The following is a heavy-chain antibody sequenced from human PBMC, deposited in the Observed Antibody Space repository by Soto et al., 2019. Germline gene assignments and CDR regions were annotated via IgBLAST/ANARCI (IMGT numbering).Heavy chain of an antibody. J-gene: IGHJ4*02. D-gene: IGHD1-26*01. CDR1: GFTFGNFW. CDR2: IGPYVTDI. V-gene: IGHV3-74*03. Sequence: QPWGSLRLSCSDSGFTFGNFWIHWVRQAPGKGLEWVSHIGPYVTDIVYADSVKGRFIISRDNARNTVYLQMNSLEAEDTAVYYCAKQPWEVGPYWGQGTMVTVSA. CDR3: AKQPWEVGPY.